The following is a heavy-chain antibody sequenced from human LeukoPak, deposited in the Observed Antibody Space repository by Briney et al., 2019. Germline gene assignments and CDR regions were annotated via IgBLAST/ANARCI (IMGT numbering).Heavy chain of an antibody. Sequence: SVKVSCKASGGTFSSYAISWVRQAPGQGLEWMGGIIPIFGAANYAQKFQGRVTITADESTSTAYMELSSLRSEDTAVYYCARDRSGSYFHLFDYWGQGTLVTVSS. D-gene: IGHD1-26*01. J-gene: IGHJ4*02. CDR2: IIPIFGAA. CDR1: GGTFSSYA. V-gene: IGHV1-69*13. CDR3: ARDRSGSYFHLFDY.